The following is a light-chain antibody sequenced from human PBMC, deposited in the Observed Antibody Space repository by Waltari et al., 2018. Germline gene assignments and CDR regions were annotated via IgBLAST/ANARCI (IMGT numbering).Light chain of an antibody. V-gene: IGKV1-5*03. CDR2: KAS. J-gene: IGKJ5*01. CDR1: QSISTW. Sequence: DIQMTQSPSTLSASIGARVTITCRASQSISTWLAWYQQKPGKAPKLLIYKASILETGVPSRFSGSGSVTEFTLTINSLQPDDFATYFCQQYNTWSSTFGQGTRLDIK. CDR3: QQYNTWSST.